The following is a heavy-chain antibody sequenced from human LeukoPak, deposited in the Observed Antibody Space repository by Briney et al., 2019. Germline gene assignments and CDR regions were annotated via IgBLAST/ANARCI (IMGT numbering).Heavy chain of an antibody. V-gene: IGHV4-61*01. CDR3: ARQGGSYFLDY. CDR1: GGSVNSDLYY. Sequence: SETLSLTCAVSGGSVNSDLYYWSWVRQPPGKGLEWIGYIYYSGSTNYNPSLKSRVTISIDTSKNRFSLKLRSVTAADTAMYYCARQGGSYFLDYWGQGTLVTVSS. D-gene: IGHD1-26*01. J-gene: IGHJ4*02. CDR2: IYYSGST.